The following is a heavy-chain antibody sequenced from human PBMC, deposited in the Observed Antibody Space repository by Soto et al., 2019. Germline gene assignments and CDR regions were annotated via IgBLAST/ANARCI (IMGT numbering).Heavy chain of an antibody. CDR1: GFMFSDYY. CDR2: ISSSGNTI. D-gene: IGHD2-21*02. J-gene: IGHJ5*02. V-gene: IGHV3-11*01. CDR3: ARGVRSSLTAIGGFDP. Sequence: QVQLVESGGGLVQPGGSLRLSCAVSGFMFSDYYMAWIRQAPGKGLEWISYISSSGNTIYYADSEKGRFTVSRDNANSTLHLQMNSLRADDTSLYYCARGVRSSLTAIGGFDPWGQGTLVTVSS.